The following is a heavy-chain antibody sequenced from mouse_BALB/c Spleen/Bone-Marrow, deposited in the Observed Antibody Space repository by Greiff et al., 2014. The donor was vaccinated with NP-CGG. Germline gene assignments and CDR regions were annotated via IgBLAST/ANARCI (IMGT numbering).Heavy chain of an antibody. D-gene: IGHD3-3*01. V-gene: IGHV5-17*02. CDR2: ISSGSSTI. CDR1: GFTFSSFG. J-gene: IGHJ4*01. Sequence: VKLVESGGGLVQPGGSRKLSCAASGFTFSSFGMHWVRQAPEKGLEWVAYISSGSSTIYYADTMKGRLTISRDNPKNTLFLQMTSLRSEDTAMYYCTRSGTLGAMDYWGQGTSVTVSS. CDR3: TRSGTLGAMDY.